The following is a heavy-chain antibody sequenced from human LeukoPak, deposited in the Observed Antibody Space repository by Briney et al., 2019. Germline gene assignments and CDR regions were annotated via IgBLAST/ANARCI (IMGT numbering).Heavy chain of an antibody. Sequence: SETLSLTCTVSGGSISSSSYYWGWIRQPPGKGLEWIGEINHSGSTNYNPSLKSRVTISVGTSKNQFSLKLSSVTAADTAVYYCARATYSSGWYFWFDPWGQGTLVTVSS. CDR3: ARATYSSGWYFWFDP. V-gene: IGHV4-39*07. J-gene: IGHJ5*02. D-gene: IGHD6-19*01. CDR2: INHSGST. CDR1: GGSISSSSYY.